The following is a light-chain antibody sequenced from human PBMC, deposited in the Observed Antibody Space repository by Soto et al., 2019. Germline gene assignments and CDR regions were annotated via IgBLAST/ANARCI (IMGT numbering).Light chain of an antibody. CDR2: DVN. CDR3: SSFTLSRNTVI. V-gene: IGLV2-14*01. CDR1: SSDVDGYNY. J-gene: IGLJ2*01. Sequence: QSVLTQPASVSGSPGQSITISCTGTSSDVDGYNYVSWYQYHPGKAPKLMIYDVNNRPSGVSNRFSGSKSGNTASLTISGLQAEDEADYYCSSFTLSRNTVIFGGGTKVTVL.